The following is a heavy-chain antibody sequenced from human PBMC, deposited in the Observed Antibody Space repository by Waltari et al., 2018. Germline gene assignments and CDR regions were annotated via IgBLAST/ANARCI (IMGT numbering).Heavy chain of an antibody. CDR1: GGSITSNLHY. V-gene: IGHV4-39*02. D-gene: IGHD5-12*01. CDR2: MSYNGAT. CDR3: ATYIGASIGTAAFDV. J-gene: IGHJ3*01. Sequence: QLQLQESGPGLGQPSEPLSLTCIFAGGSITSNLHYWAWIRQPPGQCLEWIGTMSYNGATYSSPSLKSRVTVSRDTSKNHLSLKLDSVTAADTAVYYCATYIGASIGTAAFDVWGQGTMVTVSS.